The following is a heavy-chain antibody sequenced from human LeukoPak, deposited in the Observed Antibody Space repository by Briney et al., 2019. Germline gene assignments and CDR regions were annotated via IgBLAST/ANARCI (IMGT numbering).Heavy chain of an antibody. CDR3: ARGEWVRGVINNGHYYYYGMDV. CDR1: GYTFTSYG. CDR2: ISAYNGNT. Sequence: ASVKVSCKASGYTFTSYGISWVRQAPGQGLEWMGWISAYNGNTNYAQKLQGRVTMTTDTSTSTAYMELRSLRSDDTAVYYCARGEWVRGVINNGHYYYYGMDVWGQGTTVTVSS. V-gene: IGHV1-18*01. J-gene: IGHJ6*02. D-gene: IGHD3-10*01.